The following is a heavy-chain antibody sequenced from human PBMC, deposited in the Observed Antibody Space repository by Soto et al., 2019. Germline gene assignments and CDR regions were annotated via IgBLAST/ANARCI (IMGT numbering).Heavy chain of an antibody. Sequence: QVQLVESGGGVVQPGRSLRLSCAASGFTFSGYGMHWVRQAPGKGLEWVAVIWYDESNKFYADSVKGRFTISRDNSKNTLYLQMSSLTAEDTAVYYCARDKQQLGIYFDYWCQGTLVAVSS. CDR1: GFTFSGYG. CDR3: ARDKQQLGIYFDY. J-gene: IGHJ4*02. V-gene: IGHV3-33*01. D-gene: IGHD6-13*01. CDR2: IWYDESNK.